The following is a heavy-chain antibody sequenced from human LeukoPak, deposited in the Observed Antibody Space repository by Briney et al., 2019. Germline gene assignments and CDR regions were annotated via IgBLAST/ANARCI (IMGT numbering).Heavy chain of an antibody. D-gene: IGHD5-18*01. Sequence: KPGESLKISCKGSGYSFTSYWIGWVRQMPGKGLEWMGIIYPGDSDSRYSPPLQGQVTISADKSINTAYLQWSSLKASDTAMYYCARLSDTAMFTRAFDIWGQGTMVTVSS. CDR2: IYPGDSDS. CDR1: GYSFTSYW. V-gene: IGHV5-51*03. CDR3: ARLSDTAMFTRAFDI. J-gene: IGHJ3*02.